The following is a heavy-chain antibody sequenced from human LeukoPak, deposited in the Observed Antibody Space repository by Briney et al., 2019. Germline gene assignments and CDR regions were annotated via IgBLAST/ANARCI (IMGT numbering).Heavy chain of an antibody. CDR2: ISSSSYI. J-gene: IGHJ1*01. CDR3: ARMGDSSGWYEYFQH. Sequence: GGSLRLSCAASGFTFSSYSMNWVRQAPGKGLEWVSSISSSSYIYYADSVKGRFTISRDNAKNSLYLQMNSLRAEDTAVYYCARMGDSSGWYEYFQHWGQGTLVTVSS. V-gene: IGHV3-21*01. CDR1: GFTFSSYS. D-gene: IGHD6-19*01.